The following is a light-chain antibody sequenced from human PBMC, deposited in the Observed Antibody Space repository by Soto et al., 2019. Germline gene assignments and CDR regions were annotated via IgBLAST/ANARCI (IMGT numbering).Light chain of an antibody. CDR1: QSVSSY. CDR3: QQRSNWPAT. J-gene: IGKJ4*01. V-gene: IGKV3-11*01. Sequence: EIVLTQSPATLSLSPGERATLSCRDSQSVSSYLAWYQQKPGQAPRLLIYDASNRATGIPARFSGSGSGTAFTLTISSLEPEDFSVYYCQQRSNWPATFGGGTKVEIK. CDR2: DAS.